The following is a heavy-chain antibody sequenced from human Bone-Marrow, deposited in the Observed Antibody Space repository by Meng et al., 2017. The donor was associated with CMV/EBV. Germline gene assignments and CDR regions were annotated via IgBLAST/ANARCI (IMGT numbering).Heavy chain of an antibody. Sequence: GGSLRLSCAASGFTFDDYAMHWVRQAPGKGLEWVSGISWNSGSIGYADSVKGRFTISRDNAKNSLYLQMNSLRAEDTAVYYCARGGGQYWGQGTLVTVSS. CDR1: GFTFDDYA. J-gene: IGHJ4*02. CDR2: ISWNSGSI. CDR3: ARGGGQY. V-gene: IGHV3-9*01. D-gene: IGHD3-16*01.